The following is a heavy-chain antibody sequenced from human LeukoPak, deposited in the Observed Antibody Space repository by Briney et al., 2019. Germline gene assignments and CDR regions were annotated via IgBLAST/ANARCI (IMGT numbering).Heavy chain of an antibody. CDR3: AKSPYSGEYTEYFQH. Sequence: GGSLRLSCAASGFTFSSYAMSWVRQAPGKGLEWVSTISASGGTTFYADSVKGRFTFPRDNSMNTLYLQMNSLRAEDTAVYYCAKSPYSGEYTEYFQHWGQGTLSPSPQ. CDR2: ISASGGTT. D-gene: IGHD1-26*01. CDR1: GFTFSSYA. V-gene: IGHV3-23*01. J-gene: IGHJ1*01.